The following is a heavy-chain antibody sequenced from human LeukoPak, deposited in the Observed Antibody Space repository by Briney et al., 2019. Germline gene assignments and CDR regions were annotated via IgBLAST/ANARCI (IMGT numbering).Heavy chain of an antibody. Sequence: GGSLRLSCAASGFTFSSYAMSWVRQAPGKGLEWVSTISDSGGSTYYADSVKGRFTISRDNSKNTLYLQMNSLRAEDTAVYYCAKGVWFGELFNYFDYWGQGTLVTVSS. D-gene: IGHD3-10*01. CDR2: ISDSGGST. J-gene: IGHJ4*02. CDR3: AKGVWFGELFNYFDY. CDR1: GFTFSSYA. V-gene: IGHV3-23*01.